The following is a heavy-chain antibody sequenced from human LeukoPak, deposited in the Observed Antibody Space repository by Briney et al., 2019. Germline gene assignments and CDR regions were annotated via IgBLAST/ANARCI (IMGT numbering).Heavy chain of an antibody. V-gene: IGHV3-11*04. CDR3: ARDGHSSGTTANFDY. D-gene: IGHD3-22*01. J-gene: IGHJ4*02. CDR1: GFTFSDYY. Sequence: GGSLRLSCAASGFTFSDYYMNWIRQAPGEGLEWISYISSSSNTIYYADSVKGRFTISRDNTKKSLYLQMDSLRAEDTAVYYCARDGHSSGTTANFDYWGQGTLVTVSS. CDR2: ISSSSNTI.